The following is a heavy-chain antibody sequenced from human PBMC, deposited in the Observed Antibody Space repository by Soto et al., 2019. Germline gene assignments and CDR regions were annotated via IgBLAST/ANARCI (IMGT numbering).Heavy chain of an antibody. Sequence: QVQLVQSGAEVKKPGSSVKVSCKASGGTFSSYAISWVRQAPGQGLEWMGGIIPIFGTANYAQKFQGRVTITADESTSTEYMELSSLRSEDTAVYYCARGKQLVPAERSWFDPWGEGTLVTVSS. CDR3: ARGKQLVPAERSWFDP. CDR1: GGTFSSYA. CDR2: IIPIFGTA. J-gene: IGHJ5*02. D-gene: IGHD6-13*01. V-gene: IGHV1-69*01.